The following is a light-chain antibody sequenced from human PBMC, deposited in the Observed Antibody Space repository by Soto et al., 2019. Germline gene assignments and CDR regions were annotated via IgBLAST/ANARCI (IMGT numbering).Light chain of an antibody. Sequence: EIVMTQSPATLSVSPGERATLSCRASQSVNSNLAWYQQKPGQAPRLLIYDASARATGIPARFSGSGSGTEFTLTISSLQSEDFAVSYCQQYNNWPLTFGGGTKVEIK. V-gene: IGKV3-15*01. CDR1: QSVNSN. CDR2: DAS. CDR3: QQYNNWPLT. J-gene: IGKJ4*01.